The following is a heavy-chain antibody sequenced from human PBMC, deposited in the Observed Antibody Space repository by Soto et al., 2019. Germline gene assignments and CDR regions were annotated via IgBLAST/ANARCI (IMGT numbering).Heavy chain of an antibody. J-gene: IGHJ4*02. D-gene: IGHD3-22*01. CDR1: GLTFSSYA. CDR2: ISGSGIST. V-gene: IGHV3-23*01. Sequence: EVQLLESGGGLVQPGGSLRLSCAASGLTFSSYAMSWVRQAPGKGLEWVSGISGSGISTYYADSVKGRFTISRDNSKNTLYLQMNSLRAEDTAVYYCAKNSESSAYSSFDYWGQGTLVTVPS. CDR3: AKNSESSAYSSFDY.